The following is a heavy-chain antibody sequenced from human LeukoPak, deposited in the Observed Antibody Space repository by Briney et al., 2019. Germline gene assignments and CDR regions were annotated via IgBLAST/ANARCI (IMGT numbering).Heavy chain of an antibody. CDR2: IYPGDSDT. J-gene: IGHJ4*02. CDR1: GYSFSTYW. V-gene: IGHV5-51*01. D-gene: IGHD1-26*01. Sequence: GESLKISCKGSGYSFSTYWIGWVRQMPGKGLEWMGIIYPGDSDTRYSPSFQGQVTISVDKSISTAYLQWSSLKASDTAMYYCARHVPYSGSYHFNYWGQGTLVTVSS. CDR3: ARHVPYSGSYHFNY.